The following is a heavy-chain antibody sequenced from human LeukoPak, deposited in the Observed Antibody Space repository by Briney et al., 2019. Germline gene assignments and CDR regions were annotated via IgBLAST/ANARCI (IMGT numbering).Heavy chain of an antibody. V-gene: IGHV1-46*01. CDR3: ARGTYDFWSGYYPDP. J-gene: IGHJ5*02. D-gene: IGHD3-3*01. CDR1: GYTFTSYF. Sequence: ASVKVSCKASGYTFTSYFMHWVRQAPGQGLEWMGIINPSGGSTSYAQKFQGRVTMTRDTSTSTVYMELSSLRSEDTAVYYCARGTYDFWSGYYPDPWGQGTLVTVSS. CDR2: INPSGGST.